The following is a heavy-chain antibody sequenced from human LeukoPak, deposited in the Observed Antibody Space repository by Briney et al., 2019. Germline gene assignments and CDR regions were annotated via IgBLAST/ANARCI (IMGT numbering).Heavy chain of an antibody. CDR2: IYYSGST. D-gene: IGHD1-1*01. J-gene: IGHJ4*02. CDR3: ARDPGLEPYYFDS. Sequence: PSETLSLTCTVSGGSISGYYWSWIRQPPGKGLEWIGYIYYSGSTNYNPSLKSRVTISVDTSKNQFSLMLSSVTAADTAVYYCARDPGLEPYYFDSWGQGTLVTVSS. V-gene: IGHV4-59*01. CDR1: GGSISGYY.